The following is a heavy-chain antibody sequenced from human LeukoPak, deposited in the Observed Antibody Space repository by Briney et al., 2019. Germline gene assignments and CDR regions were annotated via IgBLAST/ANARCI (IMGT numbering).Heavy chain of an antibody. D-gene: IGHD3-3*01. CDR2: INHSGST. CDR3: AKRGTIFRVITSYYDMDV. J-gene: IGHJ6*03. Sequence: PSETLSLTCAVYGGSFSGYYWSWIRHPPGKGLEWIGDINHSGSTNYNPSLKSRVTISVDTSKNQFYLKLSSVSAADTAVYYCAKRGTIFRVITSYYDMDVRGTMITVTVSS. V-gene: IGHV4-34*01. CDR1: GGSFSGYY.